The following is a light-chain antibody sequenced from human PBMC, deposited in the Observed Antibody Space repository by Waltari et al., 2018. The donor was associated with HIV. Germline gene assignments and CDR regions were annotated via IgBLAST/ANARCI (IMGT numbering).Light chain of an antibody. J-gene: IGLJ3*02. CDR2: NTD. CDR3: LLYMASGRV. Sequence: QTVVTHEPSFSVSPGGTITLTCGLSSGSVSSADYPSWYQPTTGQPPLTLISNTDTRSSGVPDRFSGSIVGNKAALTITGAQSEDESDYYCLLYMASGRVFGGGTRLTVL. CDR1: SGSVSSADY. V-gene: IGLV8-61*01.